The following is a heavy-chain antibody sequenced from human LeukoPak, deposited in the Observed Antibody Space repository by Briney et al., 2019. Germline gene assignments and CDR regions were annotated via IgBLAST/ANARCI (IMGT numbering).Heavy chain of an antibody. CDR2: ISSSGTHI. D-gene: IGHD6-13*01. CDR3: ARALAAAGTGYYFDY. Sequence: GGSLRLSCAASGFTFRTYSVNWVRQAPGKGLEWVSSISSSGTHIYYAYSVKGRFTISRDNAMNSLYLQMNSLRAEDTAVYYCARALAAAGTGYYFDYWDQGTLVTVSS. CDR1: GFTFRTYS. J-gene: IGHJ4*02. V-gene: IGHV3-21*01.